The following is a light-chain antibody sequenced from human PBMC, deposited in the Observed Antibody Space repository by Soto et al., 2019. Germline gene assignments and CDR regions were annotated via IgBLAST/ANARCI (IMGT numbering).Light chain of an antibody. J-gene: IGLJ2*01. CDR2: EVS. V-gene: IGLV2-14*01. CDR1: SSDVGGSNY. Sequence: QSALTQPASVSGSPGQSITISCTGTSSDVGGSNYVSWYQQLPGKAPKLMIFEVSNRPSGVSNRFSGSKSGNTASLTISGLQAEDEADYYCSSHTSSSTIFGGGTKVTVL. CDR3: SSHTSSSTI.